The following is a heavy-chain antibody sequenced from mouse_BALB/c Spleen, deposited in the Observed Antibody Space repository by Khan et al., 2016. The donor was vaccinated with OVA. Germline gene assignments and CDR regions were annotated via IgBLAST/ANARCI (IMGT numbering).Heavy chain of an antibody. CDR2: INPYNGAT. CDR3: ARGNWQSYYFDY. J-gene: IGHJ2*01. Sequence: EVMLVESGPELVKPGTSVKMSCKASGYRFTSYIIHWVKQKPGQGLEWSGYINPYNGATKYNEKFKGKATLTSDKSSNTAYMELSSLTSEDSAVYYCARGNWQSYYFDYWGQGTTLTVSS. V-gene: IGHV1S136*01. D-gene: IGHD4-1*01. CDR1: GYRFTSYI.